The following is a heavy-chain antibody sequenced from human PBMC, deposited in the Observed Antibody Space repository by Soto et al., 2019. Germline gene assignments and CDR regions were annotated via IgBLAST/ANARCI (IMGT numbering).Heavy chain of an antibody. J-gene: IGHJ4*02. CDR3: ARYSGSYWHYLDF. D-gene: IGHD1-26*01. V-gene: IGHV5-51*01. Sequence: GESLKISCKGSGYSFASHWVAWVRQMPEKGLEWTGTIYPGDSDTKYSSAFRGHVTISADTSVSTAYLQWRSLEATDSAIYYCARYSGSYWHYLDFWGQGTLVTVSS. CDR2: IYPGDSDT. CDR1: GYSFASHW.